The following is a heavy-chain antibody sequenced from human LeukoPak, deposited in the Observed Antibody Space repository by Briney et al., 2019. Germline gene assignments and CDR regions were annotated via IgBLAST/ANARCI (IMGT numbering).Heavy chain of an antibody. J-gene: IGHJ5*02. D-gene: IGHD2-15*01. CDR2: INHSGST. V-gene: IGHV4-34*01. Sequence: GSLRLSCAASGFTFSSYAMSWIRQPPGKGLEWIGEINHSGSTNYNPSLKSRVTISVDTSKNQFSLKLSSVTAADTAVYYCARGSLSYCSGGSCYSGFDPWGQGTLVTVSS. CDR3: ARGSLSYCSGGSCYSGFDP. CDR1: GFTFSSYA.